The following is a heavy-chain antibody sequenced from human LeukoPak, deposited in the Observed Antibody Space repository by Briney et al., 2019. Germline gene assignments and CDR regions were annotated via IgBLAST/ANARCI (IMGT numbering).Heavy chain of an antibody. CDR1: GGSISSSSYY. D-gene: IGHD6-19*01. J-gene: IGHJ4*02. V-gene: IGHV4-39*07. Sequence: SETLSLTCTVSGGSISSSSYYWGWIRQPPGKGLEWLGSIYYSGSTYYNPSLKSRVTISVDTSKNQFSLKLSSVTAADTAVYYCARVSSSGWYDYFDYWGQGTLVTVSS. CDR3: ARVSSSGWYDYFDY. CDR2: IYYSGST.